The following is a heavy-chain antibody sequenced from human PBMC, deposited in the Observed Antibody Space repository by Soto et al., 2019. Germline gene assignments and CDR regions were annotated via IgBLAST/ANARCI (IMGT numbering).Heavy chain of an antibody. CDR2: ISSSSSYI. V-gene: IGHV3-21*01. CDR3: ARVPTQGYCRGGSCYSDQNYYYYYMDV. Sequence: GGSLRLSCAASGFTFSSYSMNWVRQAPGKGLEWVSSISSSSSYIYYADSVKGRFTISRDNAKNSLYLQMNSLRAEDTAVYYCARVPTQGYCRGGSCYSDQNYYYYYMDVWGKGTTVTVSS. D-gene: IGHD2-15*01. CDR1: GFTFSSYS. J-gene: IGHJ6*03.